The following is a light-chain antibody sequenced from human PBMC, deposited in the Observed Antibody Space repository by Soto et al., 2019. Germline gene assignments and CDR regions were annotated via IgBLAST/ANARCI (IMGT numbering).Light chain of an antibody. CDR2: GAS. Sequence: ENVLTQSPGTLSLSPGERATLFCRASQSVSSSYLAWYQQKPGQAPRLLIYGASSRATGIPDRFSGSGSGTDFTLTIRRLEHEDFAVYYCHHYETFGQGTKVDIK. J-gene: IGKJ1*01. CDR3: HHYET. CDR1: QSVSSSY. V-gene: IGKV3-20*01.